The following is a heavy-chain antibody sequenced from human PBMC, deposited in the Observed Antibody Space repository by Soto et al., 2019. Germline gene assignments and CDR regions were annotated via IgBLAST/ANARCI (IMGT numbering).Heavy chain of an antibody. Sequence: QLVQSGAEVKKPGSSVKVSCTASGGTFDTYAFSWVRQAPGQGLEWMGGIIPIFATPSYAQKFQGRVTITADKSTSTAYIELTSLTSDDTAVYYCARGHLYDSSDSRSDYWGQGTLITVSS. CDR3: ARGHLYDSSDSRSDY. J-gene: IGHJ4*02. D-gene: IGHD6-25*01. CDR2: IIPIFATP. V-gene: IGHV1-69*06. CDR1: GGTFDTYA.